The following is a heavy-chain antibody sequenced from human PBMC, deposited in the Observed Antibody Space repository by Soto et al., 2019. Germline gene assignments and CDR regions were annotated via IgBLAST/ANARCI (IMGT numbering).Heavy chain of an antibody. V-gene: IGHV3-48*02. CDR2: ISSSSSTI. D-gene: IGHD5-18*01. J-gene: IGHJ6*02. CDR1: GFTSSSYS. Sequence: GGSLRLSCAASGFTSSSYSMNWVRQAPGQGLEWVSYISSSSSTIYYADSVKGRFTISRDNAKNSLYLQMNSLRDEDTAVYYCARGYSYAYYYYYGMDVWGQGTTVTVSS. CDR3: ARGYSYAYYYYYGMDV.